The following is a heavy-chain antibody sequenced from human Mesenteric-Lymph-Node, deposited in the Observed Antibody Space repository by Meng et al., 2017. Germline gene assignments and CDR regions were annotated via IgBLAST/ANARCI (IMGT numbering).Heavy chain of an antibody. CDR1: GGSNSSSNW. V-gene: IGHV4-4*02. CDR2: IYNSGST. J-gene: IGHJ4*02. CDR3: AIELDY. Sequence: QVQLQESGPGLVKPSGTLSLTCGVSGGSNSSSNWWSWVRRPPGKGLEWIGEIYNSGSTNYNPSLNSRVTISVDKSKNQFSLKLSPVTAADTAVYYCAIELDYWGQGTLVTVSS.